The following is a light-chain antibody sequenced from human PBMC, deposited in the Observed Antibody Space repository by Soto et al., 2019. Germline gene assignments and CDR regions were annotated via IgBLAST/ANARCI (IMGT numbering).Light chain of an antibody. J-gene: IGKJ1*01. CDR2: AAS. V-gene: IGKV3-20*01. CDR1: QTVSGSY. Sequence: EIVLTQSAGTLSLSPGERATLSCRASQTVSGSYLAWFQQKPGQAPRLLIYAASTRAAGVPDRFSGSGSGTDFSLTINRLEPEDFAVYYCQHYGSSPWTFGQGTKVEI. CDR3: QHYGSSPWT.